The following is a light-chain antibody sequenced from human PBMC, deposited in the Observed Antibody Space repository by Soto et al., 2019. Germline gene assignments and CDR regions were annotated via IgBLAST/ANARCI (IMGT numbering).Light chain of an antibody. CDR1: QSISAF. Sequence: DIQMTQSPSSGSAFVGESVTITFHASQSISAFLNWYHQKPGKSPKLLIYSASYLQSGVPSNFSGSGSGTDFTLSIVTLQPEDSGTYFCQQSYRLPLTFGGGTKVDIK. CDR2: SAS. CDR3: QQSYRLPLT. V-gene: IGKV1-39*01. J-gene: IGKJ4*01.